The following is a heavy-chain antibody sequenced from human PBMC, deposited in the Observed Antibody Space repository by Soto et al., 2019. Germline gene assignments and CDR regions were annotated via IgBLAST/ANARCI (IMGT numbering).Heavy chain of an antibody. CDR1: GGSFSGYY. J-gene: IGHJ2*01. V-gene: IGHV4-34*01. CDR3: AREGSTSLRYLDL. Sequence: QVQLQQWGAGLLKPSETLSLTCAVYGGSFSGYYWTWIRQPPGKGLEGIGEINYSGSTNYNSSLKSRVTISIDTSKNQFSLKVTSVTAADTAVYYCAREGSTSLRYLDLWGRGTLVTVSS. CDR2: INYSGST. D-gene: IGHD2-2*01.